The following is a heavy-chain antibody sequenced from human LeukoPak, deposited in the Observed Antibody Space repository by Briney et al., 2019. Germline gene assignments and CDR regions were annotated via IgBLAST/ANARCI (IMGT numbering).Heavy chain of an antibody. CDR3: ARVKFTMVRGVIVPSPNWFDP. J-gene: IGHJ5*02. V-gene: IGHV4-61*01. CDR2: IYYSGST. Sequence: SETLSLTCTVSGGSVSSGSYYWSWIPQPPGKGLEWIVYIYYSGSTNYNPSLKRRVTISVDTSKNQFSLKLSSVTAADTAVYYCARVKFTMVRGVIVPSPNWFDPWGQGTLVTVSS. D-gene: IGHD3-10*01. CDR1: GGSVSSGSYY.